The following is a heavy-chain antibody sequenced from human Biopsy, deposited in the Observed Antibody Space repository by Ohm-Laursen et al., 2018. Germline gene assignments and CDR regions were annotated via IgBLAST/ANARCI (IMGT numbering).Heavy chain of an antibody. CDR2: IYTSGIT. J-gene: IGHJ5*02. CDR3: ARDRDRRGWFDP. V-gene: IGHV4-4*07. D-gene: IGHD1-14*01. Sequence: TLSLTCTVSGGSLSSYSWSWIRQPAGKGLEWIGQIYTSGITNYNPSLKSRVTMSVDTSKDKFSLRVSSVTAVDTAVYYCARDRDRRGWFDPWGQGTLVTVSS. CDR1: GGSLSSYS.